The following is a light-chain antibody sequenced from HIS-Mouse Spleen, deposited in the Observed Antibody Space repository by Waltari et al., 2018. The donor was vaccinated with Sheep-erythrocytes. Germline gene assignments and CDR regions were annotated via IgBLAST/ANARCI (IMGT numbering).Light chain of an antibody. CDR1: SSYVGSYNL. V-gene: IGLV2-23*01. Sequence: QSALTQPASVSGSPGQSLTLSCTGTSSYVGSYNLVSWSQPHPGKAPKLMIYEGRKRPSGVSNRFSGSKSGNTASLTISGLQAEDEADYYCCSYAGSSTPWVFGGGTKLTVL. CDR2: EGR. J-gene: IGLJ3*02. CDR3: CSYAGSSTPWV.